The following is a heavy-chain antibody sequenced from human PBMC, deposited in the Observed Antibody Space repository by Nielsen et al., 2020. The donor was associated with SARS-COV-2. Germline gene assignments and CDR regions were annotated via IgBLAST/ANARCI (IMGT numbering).Heavy chain of an antibody. D-gene: IGHD4-17*01. Sequence: SETLSLTCAVYGGSFSGYYWSWIRQPPGKGLEWIGEINHSGSTNYNPSLKSRVTISVDTSKNQFSLKLSSVTAADTAVYYCARHPESYGDYAFDPWGQGTLVTVSS. CDR2: INHSGST. J-gene: IGHJ5*02. CDR3: ARHPESYGDYAFDP. V-gene: IGHV4-34*01. CDR1: GGSFSGYY.